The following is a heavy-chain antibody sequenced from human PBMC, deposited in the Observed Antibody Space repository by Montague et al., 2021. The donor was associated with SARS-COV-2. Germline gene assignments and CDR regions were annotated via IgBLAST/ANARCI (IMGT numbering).Heavy chain of an antibody. V-gene: IGHV4-34*01. CDR2: INHSGST. CDR1: GGSFSGYC. J-gene: IGHJ6*02. D-gene: IGHD3-10*01. CDR3: ARVRYYGSGTSLGMDV. Sequence: SETLSLTCAVYGGSFSGYCWSWIRQPTGKGLEWIGEINHSGSTNYNPSLKSRVTISVDTSKNQFSLKLSSVTAADTAVYYCARVRYYGSGTSLGMDVWGQGPTVTVSS.